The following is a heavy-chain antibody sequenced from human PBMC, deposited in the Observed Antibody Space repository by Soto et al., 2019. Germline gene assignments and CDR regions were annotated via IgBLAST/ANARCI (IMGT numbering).Heavy chain of an antibody. D-gene: IGHD1-1*01. Sequence: QITLKESGPTRVKPTQTLILTCTFSGFSLNARQVGVGWIRQSPGKALEGLALIYWDDDKRYSPSLKNRISIAKGTSRNQVVLTMTNVDPADTGIYYWAHRADFNGNWKGGSFDFWGQGALVSVSS. V-gene: IGHV2-5*02. J-gene: IGHJ4*02. CDR2: IYWDDDK. CDR3: AHRADFNGNWKGGSFDF. CDR1: GFSLNARQVG.